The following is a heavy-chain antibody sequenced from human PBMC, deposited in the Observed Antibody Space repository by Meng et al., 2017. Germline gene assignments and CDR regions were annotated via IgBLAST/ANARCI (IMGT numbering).Heavy chain of an antibody. D-gene: IGHD1-26*01. CDR1: GFTVSSNY. V-gene: IGHV3-66*01. J-gene: IGHJ4*02. CDR2: IYSGGRT. Sequence: EVQLVESGGGLVQPGGSLRLSCAASGFTVSSNYMSWVRQAPGKGLEWVSVIYSGGRTYYADSVKGRFTISRDNSKNTLYLQMNSLRAEDTAVYYCARDRDRVVGAMIFDYWGQGTLVTVSS. CDR3: ARDRDRVVGAMIFDY.